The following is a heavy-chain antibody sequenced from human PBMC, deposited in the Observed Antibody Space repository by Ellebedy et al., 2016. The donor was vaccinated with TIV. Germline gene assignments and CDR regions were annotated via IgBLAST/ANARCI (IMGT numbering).Heavy chain of an antibody. V-gene: IGHV3-48*03. Sequence: GGSLRLXCAASGFTFSDYDMHWVRQAPGKGLEWVAFISADGDTIYYAKSVKGRFTISRDDADSSLSLQMNSLRGDDTAVYYCVAALDYWGQGTLVTVSS. CDR2: ISADGDTI. J-gene: IGHJ4*02. D-gene: IGHD6-25*01. CDR3: VAALDY. CDR1: GFTFSDYD.